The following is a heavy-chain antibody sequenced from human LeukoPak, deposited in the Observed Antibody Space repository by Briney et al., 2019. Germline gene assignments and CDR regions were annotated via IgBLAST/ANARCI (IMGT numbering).Heavy chain of an antibody. CDR1: GFNFVDYA. V-gene: IGHV3-9*01. Sequence: PGGSLRLSCAASGFNFVDYAMHWVRQVPGKGLEWVSGISWNSGSIDYADSVKGRFTISRDNAKNSLYLQMNSLRVEDTAVYYCARGLDGNSIWYFDLWGRGTLVTVSS. CDR3: ARGLDGNSIWYFDL. CDR2: ISWNSGSI. D-gene: IGHD4-23*01. J-gene: IGHJ2*01.